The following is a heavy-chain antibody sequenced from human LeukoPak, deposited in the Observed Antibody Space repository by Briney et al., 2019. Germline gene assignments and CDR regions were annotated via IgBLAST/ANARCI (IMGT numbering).Heavy chain of an antibody. D-gene: IGHD3-16*02. J-gene: IGHJ5*02. CDR3: ARSAYDYVWGSYRYTGTWFDP. CDR1: GYTFTGYY. V-gene: IGHV1-2*02. CDR2: INPNSGGT. Sequence: ASVKVSCKASGYTFTGYYMHWVRQAPGQGLEWMGWINPNSGGTNYAQKFQGRVTMTRGTSISTAYMELSRLRSDDTAVYYCARSAYDYVWGSYRYTGTWFDPWGQGTLVTVSS.